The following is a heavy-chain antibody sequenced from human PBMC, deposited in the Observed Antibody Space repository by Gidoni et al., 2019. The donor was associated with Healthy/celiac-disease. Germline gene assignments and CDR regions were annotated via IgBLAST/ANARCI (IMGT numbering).Heavy chain of an antibody. V-gene: IGHV3-23*04. D-gene: IGHD5-18*01. J-gene: IGHJ4*02. CDR1: GFPFSRYS. CDR3: AKNVGYSYGSPQGTFNDY. CDR2: ISGSGGST. Sequence: EVQLVESGGGLVQPGVSLRLSCSASGFPFSRYSMSWVRQAPGKGLEWVSAISGSGGSTYYADSVKGRFTISRDNSKNTLYLQMNSLRAEDTAVYYCAKNVGYSYGSPQGTFNDYWGQGTLVTVSS.